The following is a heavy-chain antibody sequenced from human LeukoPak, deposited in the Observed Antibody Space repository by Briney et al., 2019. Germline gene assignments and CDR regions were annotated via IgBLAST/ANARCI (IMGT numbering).Heavy chain of an antibody. Sequence: GGSLRLSCAASGFTFRSYWMHWVRQAPGKGLVWVSRIKTDGSSTSYADSVKGRFTISRDNAKNTLYLQMNTLRAEDTAVYFCARESYCSGSYYFDYWGQGTLVTVSS. V-gene: IGHV3-74*01. D-gene: IGHD2-15*01. J-gene: IGHJ4*02. CDR2: IKTDGSST. CDR3: ARESYCSGSYYFDY. CDR1: GFTFRSYW.